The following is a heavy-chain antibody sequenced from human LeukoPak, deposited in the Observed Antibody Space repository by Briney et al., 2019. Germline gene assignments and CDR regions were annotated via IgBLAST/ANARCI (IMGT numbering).Heavy chain of an antibody. CDR1: GFTFSFYS. Sequence: PGGSLRPSCAASGFTFSFYSMNWVRPAPGKGLEWVSSISHSSNYIFYADSVKGRFTISRDNAKNSLYLQMNSLRAEDTAVYYCARALDSSGYVSGYWGQGTLVTVSS. CDR3: ARALDSSGYVSGY. V-gene: IGHV3-21*01. J-gene: IGHJ4*02. D-gene: IGHD6-19*01. CDR2: ISHSSNYI.